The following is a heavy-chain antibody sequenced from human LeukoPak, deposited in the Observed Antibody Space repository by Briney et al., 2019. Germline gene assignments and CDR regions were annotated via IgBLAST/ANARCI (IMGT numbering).Heavy chain of an antibody. CDR2: ISYDGSNK. J-gene: IGHJ4*02. Sequence: PGGSLRLSCAASGFSFNTYAMRWVRQAPGKGLEWVAVISYDGSNKYYADSVKGRFSISRDNSKNSLSLEMNSLRTEDTAMYYCARESGKFDYWGQGTLVAVSS. V-gene: IGHV3-30*03. CDR3: ARESGKFDY. CDR1: GFSFNTYA.